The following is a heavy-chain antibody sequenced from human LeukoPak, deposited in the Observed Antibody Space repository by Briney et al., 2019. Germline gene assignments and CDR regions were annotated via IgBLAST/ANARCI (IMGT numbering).Heavy chain of an antibody. CDR3: ARDPLRSTWSTYYNALDV. CDR1: GYSFTSYA. V-gene: IGHV1-18*01. J-gene: IGHJ6*02. CDR2: ISAYNGNT. D-gene: IGHD6-13*01. Sequence: ASVKVSCKASGYSFTSYAINWVRQAPGQGLEGMGWISAYNGNTEYAQKCQGRVTMPTATSTSTAYMELRSLTSDDTAVYYCARDPLRSTWSTYYNALDVWGQGTPVTVSS.